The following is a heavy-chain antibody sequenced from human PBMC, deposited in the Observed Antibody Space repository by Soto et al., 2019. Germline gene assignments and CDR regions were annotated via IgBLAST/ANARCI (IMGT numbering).Heavy chain of an antibody. D-gene: IGHD2-2*01. J-gene: IGHJ6*03. Sequence: GGSLRLSCAASGFTFSSYSMNWVRQAPGEGLEWVSYISSSSSTIYYADSVRGRFTISRDNAKNSLYLQMNSLRAEDTAVYYCARDTLSDYYYYMDVWGKGTTVTVSS. CDR1: GFTFSSYS. V-gene: IGHV3-48*01. CDR3: ARDTLSDYYYYMDV. CDR2: ISSSSSTI.